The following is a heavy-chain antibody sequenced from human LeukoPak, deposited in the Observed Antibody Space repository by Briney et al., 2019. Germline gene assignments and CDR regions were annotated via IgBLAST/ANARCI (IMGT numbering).Heavy chain of an antibody. D-gene: IGHD3-22*01. J-gene: IGHJ2*01. CDR1: GYTFTSYG. CDR2: ISAYNGNT. CDR3: ARGSYYYDSSGYWYCDL. V-gene: IGHV1-18*01. Sequence: ASVKVSCKASGYTFTSYGISWVRQAPGQGLEWMGWISAYNGNTNYAQKLQGRVTMTTDTSTSTAYMELRSLRSDDTAVYYCARGSYYYDSSGYWYCDLWGRGTLVTVSS.